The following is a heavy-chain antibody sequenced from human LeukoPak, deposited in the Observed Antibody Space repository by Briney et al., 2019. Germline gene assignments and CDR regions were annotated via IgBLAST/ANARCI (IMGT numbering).Heavy chain of an antibody. Sequence: GGSLRLSCAASGFTFSSYWMSWVRQAPGRGLEWVANIKQDGSEKYYVDSVKGRFTISRDNAKNSLYLQMNSLRAEDTAVYYCARFKMGTDDAFDIWGQGTMVTVSS. CDR3: ARFKMGTDDAFDI. CDR1: GFTFSSYW. CDR2: IKQDGSEK. V-gene: IGHV3-7*01. D-gene: IGHD5-24*01. J-gene: IGHJ3*02.